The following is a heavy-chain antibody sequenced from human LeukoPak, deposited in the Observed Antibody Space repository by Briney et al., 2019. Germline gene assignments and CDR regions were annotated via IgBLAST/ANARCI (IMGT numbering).Heavy chain of an antibody. V-gene: IGHV4-59*01. J-gene: IGHJ4*02. CDR1: GASISNYH. CDR3: AGLGGLGGWKLGY. CDR2: IPCNGET. Sequence: SETLSLTCTVSGASISNYHWSWSRQPPGKGEGWIAYIPCNGETSYDPSLKSRVTISLDTSKKQRSLKVRSVTGAETAVYYCAGLGGLGGWKLGYWGQGHLVTVSS. D-gene: IGHD3-16*01.